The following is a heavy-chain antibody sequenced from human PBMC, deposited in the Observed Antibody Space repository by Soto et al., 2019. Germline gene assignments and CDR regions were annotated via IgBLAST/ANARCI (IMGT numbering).Heavy chain of an antibody. Sequence: QVQLQESGPGLVKPSQTLSLTCTVSGGSISSGGYYWSWIRQHPGKGLEWIGYIYYSGSTYYNPSLKSRVTISIDTSKNQFSLKLSSVTAADTAVYYGARGRSSTSPYPIGYWGQGTLVTVSS. D-gene: IGHD2-2*01. CDR1: GGSISSGGYY. V-gene: IGHV4-31*03. CDR2: IYYSGST. CDR3: ARGRSSTSPYPIGY. J-gene: IGHJ4*02.